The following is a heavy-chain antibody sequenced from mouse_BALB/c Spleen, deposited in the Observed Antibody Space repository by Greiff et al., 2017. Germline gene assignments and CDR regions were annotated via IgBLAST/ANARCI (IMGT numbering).Heavy chain of an antibody. J-gene: IGHJ4*01. CDR2: ISSGGST. CDR1: GFTFSSYA. V-gene: IGHV5-6-5*01. CDR3: AREGYYGYYAMDY. Sequence: EVQGVESGGGLVKPGGSLKLSCAASGFTFSSYAMSWVRQTPEKRLEWVASISSGGSTYYPDSVKGRFTISRDNARNILYLQMSSLRSEDTAMYYCAREGYYGYYAMDYWGQGTSVTVSS. D-gene: IGHD2-1*01.